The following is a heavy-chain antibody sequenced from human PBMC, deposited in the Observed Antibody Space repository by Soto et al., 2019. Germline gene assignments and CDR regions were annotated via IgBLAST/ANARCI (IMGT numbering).Heavy chain of an antibody. J-gene: IGHJ4*02. V-gene: IGHV4-31*02. Sequence: SETMSLTCPVSVGSITSGGYYWAWVRQHPETGLEWIGYIYYSGSTHYKPSLKSRVTISVDTSKNHVALMLSTSPAADTAVYFCAWGGPTAYYFEYWGLGTLVSVS. CDR2: IYYSGST. D-gene: IGHD3-16*01. CDR3: AWGGPTAYYFEY. CDR1: VGSITSGGYY.